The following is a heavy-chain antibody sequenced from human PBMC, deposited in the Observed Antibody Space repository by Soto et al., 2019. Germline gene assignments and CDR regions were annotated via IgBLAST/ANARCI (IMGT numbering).Heavy chain of an antibody. Sequence: QVQLPESGPGLVKPSETLSLTCTVSGGSISSYYWSWIRQPPGKGLEWIGYIYYSGSTNYHPSLKSRVTISVDTAKNQCSLKLSSVTAADTAVYYCARETGIAAAGLFYYYGMDVWGQGTTVTVSS. V-gene: IGHV4-59*01. D-gene: IGHD6-13*01. J-gene: IGHJ6*02. CDR1: GGSISSYY. CDR3: ARETGIAAAGLFYYYGMDV. CDR2: IYYSGST.